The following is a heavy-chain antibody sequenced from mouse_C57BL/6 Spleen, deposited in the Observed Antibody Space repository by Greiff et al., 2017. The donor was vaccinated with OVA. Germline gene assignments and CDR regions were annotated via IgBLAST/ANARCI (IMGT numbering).Heavy chain of an antibody. D-gene: IGHD3-2*02. Sequence: VQLQQSGAELVKPGASVKLSCTASGFNIKDYYMHWVKQRTEQGLEWIGRIDPEDGEPKYAPKFQGKATITADTSSNTAYLQLSSLTSEDTAVYYCARREATQYYFDYWGQGTTLTVSS. V-gene: IGHV14-2*01. CDR2: IDPEDGEP. J-gene: IGHJ2*01. CDR3: ARREATQYYFDY. CDR1: GFNIKDYY.